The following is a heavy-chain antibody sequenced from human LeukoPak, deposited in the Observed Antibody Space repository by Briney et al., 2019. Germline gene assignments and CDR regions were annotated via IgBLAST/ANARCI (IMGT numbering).Heavy chain of an antibody. CDR3: ARGPPHYYYYYYMDV. CDR2: MNHSGSA. Sequence: SETLSLTCAVYGGSFSGYYWTWIRQPPGKGLEWIGEMNHSGSANYNPSLKSRVTISVDTSKNQFSLRLSSVTAADTAVYYCARGPPHYYYYYYMDVWGKGTTVTVSS. V-gene: IGHV4-34*01. CDR1: GGSFSGYY. J-gene: IGHJ6*03.